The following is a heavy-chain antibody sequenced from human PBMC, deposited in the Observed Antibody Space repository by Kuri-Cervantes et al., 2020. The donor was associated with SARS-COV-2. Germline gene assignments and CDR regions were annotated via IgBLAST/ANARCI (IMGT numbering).Heavy chain of an antibody. D-gene: IGHD6-6*01. J-gene: IGHJ5*02. Sequence: SGPTLVKPTQTLTLTCTFSGFSLSTSGMCVSWIRQPPGKALEWLARIDWDDDKYYSTSLKTRLTISKDTSKNQEVLTMTNMDPVDTATYYCARSTNPSSSGNWFDPWGQGTLVTVSS. CDR2: IDWDDDK. V-gene: IGHV2-70*11. CDR1: GFSLSTSGMC. CDR3: ARSTNPSSSGNWFDP.